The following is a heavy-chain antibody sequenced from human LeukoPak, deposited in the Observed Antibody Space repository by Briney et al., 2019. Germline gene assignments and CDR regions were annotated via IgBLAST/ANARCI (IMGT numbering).Heavy chain of an antibody. CDR3: ARDGDAYNFDF. D-gene: IGHD5-24*01. CDR2: IYRDGSNT. V-gene: IGHV3-74*01. J-gene: IGHJ4*02. CDR1: GFTFSNYW. Sequence: GGSLRLSCAASGFTFSNYWMHWVRQVPGKGLVWVSRIYRDGSNTDYADSVKGRFIISRDNVKNTLYLQMNSLGADDTAVYYCARDGDAYNFDFWGQGALVTVSS.